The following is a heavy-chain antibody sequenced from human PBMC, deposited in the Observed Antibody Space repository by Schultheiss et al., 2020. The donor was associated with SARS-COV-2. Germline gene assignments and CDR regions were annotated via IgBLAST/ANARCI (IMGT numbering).Heavy chain of an antibody. CDR3: ARDRGYGDYSVYFDY. J-gene: IGHJ4*02. V-gene: IGHV4-4*07. CDR1: GGSISSYY. Sequence: SQTLSLTCTVSGGSISSYYWSWIRQSAGKGLEWIGRIYSSGSTNYNPSLKSRVTISVDTSKNQFSLKLSSVTAADTAVYYCARDRGYGDYSVYFDYWGQGTLVTVSS. CDR2: IYSSGST. D-gene: IGHD4-17*01.